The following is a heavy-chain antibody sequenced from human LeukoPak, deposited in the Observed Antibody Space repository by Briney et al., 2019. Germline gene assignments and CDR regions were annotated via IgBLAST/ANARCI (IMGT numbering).Heavy chain of an antibody. V-gene: IGHV5-51*01. J-gene: IGHJ4*02. CDR2: IYPGDSDT. Sequence: GESLKISCKGSGYSFTSYWIGWVRQMSGKGVEWMGIIYPGDSDTRYSPSFQGQVTISADKSISTAYLQWSSLKASDTAMYYCARQRTYSGSYSDYWGQGTLVTVSS. D-gene: IGHD1-26*01. CDR3: ARQRTYSGSYSDY. CDR1: GYSFTSYW.